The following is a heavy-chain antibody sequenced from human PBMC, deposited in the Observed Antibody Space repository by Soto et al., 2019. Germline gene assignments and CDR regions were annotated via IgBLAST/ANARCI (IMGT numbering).Heavy chain of an antibody. CDR2: VYHNGGA. Sequence: SETLSLTCTVSGVSIHNSHSFWAWIRQPPGKGLQFIASVYHNGGAHYNSSLKSRVTISVDTANNQVSLRMRSLTAADTAFYYCGRVVEGATRHTDPDSWGQGSLVTVSS. D-gene: IGHD2-21*01. CDR1: GVSIHNSHSF. J-gene: IGHJ5*01. CDR3: GRVVEGATRHTDPDS. V-gene: IGHV4-39*01.